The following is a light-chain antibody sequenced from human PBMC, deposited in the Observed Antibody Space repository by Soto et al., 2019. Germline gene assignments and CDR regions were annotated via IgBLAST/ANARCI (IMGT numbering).Light chain of an antibody. CDR2: LGS. Sequence: DIVMTQSPLSLPVPPGEPASISCRSSQSLLHSNGYNYLDWYLQKTGQSPQLLISLGSNRASGGPDRLRGSGSGTDFTLKISRVEAGDLVVYSCMQALQTRLTCGQGTKLQIK. CDR1: QSLLHSNGYNY. V-gene: IGKV2-28*01. J-gene: IGKJ1*01. CDR3: MQALQTRLT.